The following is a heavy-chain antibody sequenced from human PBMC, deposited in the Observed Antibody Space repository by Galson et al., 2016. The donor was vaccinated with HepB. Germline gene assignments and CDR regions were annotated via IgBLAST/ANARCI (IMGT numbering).Heavy chain of an antibody. CDR2: ISSSSTIK. J-gene: IGHJ4*02. D-gene: IGHD1-26*01. CDR3: AREAPKWELLPCFDC. CDR1: GFTFSRYS. Sequence: SLRLSCAASGFTFSRYSMNWVRQAPGKGLEWVSYISSSSTIKDYADSVKGRFTVSRDNANNSLYLQINSLGDDDTAVYYCAREAPKWELLPCFDCWGQGTLVTVSS. V-gene: IGHV3-48*02.